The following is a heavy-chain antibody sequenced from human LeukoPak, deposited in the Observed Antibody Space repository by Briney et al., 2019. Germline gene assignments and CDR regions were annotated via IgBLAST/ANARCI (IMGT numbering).Heavy chain of an antibody. J-gene: IGHJ3*02. D-gene: IGHD1-26*01. V-gene: IGHV3-30*02. CDR3: AKITGIVGATAPGAFDI. CDR2: IRYDGSNK. CDR1: GFTFSSYS. Sequence: GGSLRLSCAASGFTFSSYSMNWVRQAPGKGLEWVAFIRYDGSNKYYADSVKGRSTISRDNSKNTLYLQMNSLRAEDTAVYYCAKITGIVGATAPGAFDIWGQGTMVTVSS.